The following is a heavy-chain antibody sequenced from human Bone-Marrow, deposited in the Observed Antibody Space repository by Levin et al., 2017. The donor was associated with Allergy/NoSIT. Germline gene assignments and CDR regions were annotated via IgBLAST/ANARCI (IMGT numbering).Heavy chain of an antibody. CDR3: ARRTTEDAFDI. Sequence: PGGSLRLSCAASGFIFDDYGMSWVRQAPGKGLEWVSYINWKGGSTYSAESVKGRFTISRDNAKSSLYLQMNSLRVEDTALYQCARRTTEDAFDIWGQGTMVTVSP. V-gene: IGHV3-20*01. CDR1: GFIFDDYG. CDR2: INWKGGST. D-gene: IGHD4-11*01. J-gene: IGHJ3*02.